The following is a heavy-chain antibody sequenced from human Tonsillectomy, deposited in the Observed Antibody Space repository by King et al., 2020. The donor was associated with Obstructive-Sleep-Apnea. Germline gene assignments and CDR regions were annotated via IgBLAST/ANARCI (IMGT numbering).Heavy chain of an antibody. V-gene: IGHV4-4*07. D-gene: IGHD3-3*01. CDR2: IYTSGSV. J-gene: IGHJ4*02. Sequence: VQLQESGPGLVKPSETLSLKCTVSVGSISGYYWNWIRQPAGKELEWIGRIYTSGSVNYSPSLKRRFTMSVDTSKNQFSLKLSSVTAADTAVYYCARDQEFSPGHLTHWGQGTLVTVSS. CDR1: VGSISGYY. CDR3: ARDQEFSPGHLTH.